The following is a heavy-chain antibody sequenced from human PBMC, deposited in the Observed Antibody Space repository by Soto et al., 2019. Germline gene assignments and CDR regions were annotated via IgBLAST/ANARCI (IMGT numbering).Heavy chain of an antibody. CDR3: VKEGYMRSDWYGQFDC. Sequence: PVGSLRLSCSASGFTFNTFAMHWVRQTPGKGLEFVSAISSNGGNTYYADSVKGRFAISRDNSKNTLYLQMYSLRPEDTALYYCVKEGYMRSDWYGQFDCWGQGTLVTV. J-gene: IGHJ4*02. V-gene: IGHV3-64D*06. CDR2: ISSNGGNT. D-gene: IGHD6-19*01. CDR1: GFTFNTFA.